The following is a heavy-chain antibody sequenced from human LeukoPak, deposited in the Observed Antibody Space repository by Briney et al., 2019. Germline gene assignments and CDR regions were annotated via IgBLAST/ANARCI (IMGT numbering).Heavy chain of an antibody. D-gene: IGHD3-10*01. CDR3: ARSFRHYGMDV. CDR1: GFIFSSFE. J-gene: IGHJ6*02. V-gene: IGHV3-48*03. CDR2: IDSSGNTR. Sequence: GGSLRLSCAASGFIFSSFEMSWVRQAPGKGLQWVSYIDSSGNTRYYADSVKGRFTISRDNAQNSLYLQMNSLRVEDTAVYYCARSFRHYGMDVWGQGTTVTVPS.